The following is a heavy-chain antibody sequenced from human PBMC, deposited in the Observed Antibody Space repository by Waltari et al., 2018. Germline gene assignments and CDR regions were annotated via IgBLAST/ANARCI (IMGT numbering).Heavy chain of an antibody. D-gene: IGHD3-10*01. CDR3: ARVRGGRPYGLAPDAFDI. Sequence: QVQLQESGPGLVKPSETLSLTCTVSGASIRGYYWSWIRQAAGKGLEWIGRIYSSGSTNYSPSLKSRVTMSIDTSKNQFSLDLRSVTAADTALYYCARVRGGRPYGLAPDAFDIWGQGTMVTVSS. V-gene: IGHV4-4*07. J-gene: IGHJ3*02. CDR1: GASIRGYY. CDR2: IYSSGST.